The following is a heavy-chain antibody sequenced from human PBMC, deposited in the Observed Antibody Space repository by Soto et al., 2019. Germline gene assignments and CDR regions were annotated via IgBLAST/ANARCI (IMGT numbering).Heavy chain of an antibody. CDR2: NSNSGST. J-gene: IGHJ4*02. CDR1: GGSISSGDYY. V-gene: IGHV4-31*03. Sequence: SETLSLTCTVSGGSISSGDYYWNWIRQHPGKGLEWIGYNSNSGSTYYTPSLRSRVTISLDTSKNQFSLKLSSVTAADTAVYYCARGPPVISIFGVVIMLDSWGQGTLVT. D-gene: IGHD3-3*01. CDR3: ARGPPVISIFGVVIMLDS.